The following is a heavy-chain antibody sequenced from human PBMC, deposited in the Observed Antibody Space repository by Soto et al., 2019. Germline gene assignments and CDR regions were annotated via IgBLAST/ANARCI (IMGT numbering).Heavy chain of an antibody. Sequence: GGSLRLSCAASGFTFSDHSMDWVRQAPGKGLDWVGRTRNKANSYTTEYAGSVKGRFTISRDDSKNSLYLQMNSLKTEDTAVYYCASLIDDYWGQGTLVTVSS. CDR1: GFTFSDHS. CDR2: TRNKANSYTT. V-gene: IGHV3-72*01. J-gene: IGHJ4*02. CDR3: ASLIDDY.